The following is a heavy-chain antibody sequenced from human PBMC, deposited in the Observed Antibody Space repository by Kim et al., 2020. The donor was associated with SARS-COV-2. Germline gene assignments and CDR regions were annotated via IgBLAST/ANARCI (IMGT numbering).Heavy chain of an antibody. CDR3: AKGYYASGTSRGMDV. CDR2: ITGGGSST. V-gene: IGHV3-23*01. D-gene: IGHD3-10*01. CDR1: GFTFGSYA. J-gene: IGHJ6*02. Sequence: GGSLRLCCAASGFTFGSYAMAWVRQAPGKGLERVSTITGGGSSTYDADSVKGRFTISRDNSRNTLYLQMNSLRADDTALYYCAKGYYASGTSRGMDVWGQGTTVTVSS.